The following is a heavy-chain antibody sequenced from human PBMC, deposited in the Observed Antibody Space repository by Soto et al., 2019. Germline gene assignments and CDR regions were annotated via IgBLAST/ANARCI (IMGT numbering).Heavy chain of an antibody. Sequence: QVQLVESGGGVVQPGRSLRLSCAASGFTFSSYAMHWVRQAPGKGLEWVAVISYDGSNKYYADSVKGRFTISRDNSKNTLYLQMNSLRAEDTDVYYCARDGAGYSYGISPSDYWGQGTLVTVSS. V-gene: IGHV3-30-3*01. CDR1: GFTFSSYA. CDR2: ISYDGSNK. J-gene: IGHJ4*02. CDR3: ARDGAGYSYGISPSDY. D-gene: IGHD5-18*01.